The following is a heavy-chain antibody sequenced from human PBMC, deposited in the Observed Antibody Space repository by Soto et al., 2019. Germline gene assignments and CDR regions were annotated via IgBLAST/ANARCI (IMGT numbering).Heavy chain of an antibody. J-gene: IGHJ4*02. CDR3: AKDLAFDDYGDTWPFDY. Sequence: GGSLRLSCAASGFTFSSYAMSWVRQAPGKGLEWVSAISGSGGSTYYADSVKGRFTISRDNSKNTLYLQMNSLRAEDTAVYYCAKDLAFDDYGDTWPFDYWGQGTLVTVSS. D-gene: IGHD4-17*01. CDR2: ISGSGGST. CDR1: GFTFSSYA. V-gene: IGHV3-23*01.